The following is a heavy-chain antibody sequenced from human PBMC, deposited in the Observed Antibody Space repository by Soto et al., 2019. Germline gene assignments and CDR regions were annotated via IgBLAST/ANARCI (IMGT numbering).Heavy chain of an antibody. V-gene: IGHV4-34*01. CDR1: GGSFSGYY. D-gene: IGHD4-17*01. CDR2: INHSGST. CDR3: ARGSGDYAVVDY. J-gene: IGHJ4*02. Sequence: SETLSLTCAVYGGSFSGYYWSWIRQPPGKGLEWIGEINHSGSTNYNPSLKSRVTISVDTSKNQFSLKLSSVTAADTAVYYCARGSGDYAVVDYWGQGTLVTVSS.